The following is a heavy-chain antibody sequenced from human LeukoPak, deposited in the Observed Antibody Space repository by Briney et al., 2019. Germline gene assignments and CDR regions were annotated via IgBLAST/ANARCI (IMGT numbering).Heavy chain of an antibody. D-gene: IGHD1-26*01. J-gene: IGHJ4*02. Sequence: GGSLRLSCAASGFTFSSYWMTWVRQAPGKGLEWVANIKRDGSEKHYVDSVKGRFTISRDNSKNTLYLQMNNLRAEDTAMYYCAKGTYSGNSYHFDYWGQGTLVTVSS. CDR3: AKGTYSGNSYHFDY. CDR1: GFTFSSYW. V-gene: IGHV3-7*03. CDR2: IKRDGSEK.